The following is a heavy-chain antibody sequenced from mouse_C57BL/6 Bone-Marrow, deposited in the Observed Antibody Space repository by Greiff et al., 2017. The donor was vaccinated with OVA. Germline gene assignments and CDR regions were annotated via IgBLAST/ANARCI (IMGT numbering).Heavy chain of an antibody. CDR1: GYTFTDYY. D-gene: IGHD2-4*01. J-gene: IGHJ4*01. CDR3: ASPYYDYDEGWAMDY. Sequence: QVQLQQSGAELVKPGASVKISCKASGYTFTDYYINWVKQRPGQGLEWIGKIGPGSGSTYYNEKFKGKATLTADKSSSTAYMQLSSLTSEDSAVYFCASPYYDYDEGWAMDYWGQGTSVTVSS. V-gene: IGHV1-77*01. CDR2: IGPGSGST.